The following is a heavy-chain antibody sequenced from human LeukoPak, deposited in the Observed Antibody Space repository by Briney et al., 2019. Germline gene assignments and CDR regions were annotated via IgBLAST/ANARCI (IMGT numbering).Heavy chain of an antibody. Sequence: GGSLRLSCAASGFTFSSYSMNWVRQAPGKGLEWVSSISSSSSYICYADSVKGRFTISRDNAKNSLYLQMNSLRAEDTAVYYCARDNFNSNFDYWGQGTLVTVSS. CDR1: GFTFSSYS. CDR2: ISSSSSYI. CDR3: ARDNFNSNFDY. J-gene: IGHJ4*02. D-gene: IGHD1-1*01. V-gene: IGHV3-21*01.